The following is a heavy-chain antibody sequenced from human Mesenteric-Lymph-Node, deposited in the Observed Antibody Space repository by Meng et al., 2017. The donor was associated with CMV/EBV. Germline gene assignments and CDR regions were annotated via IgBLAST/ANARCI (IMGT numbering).Heavy chain of an antibody. CDR3: ARRTGSWSPDWFDP. D-gene: IGHD6-13*01. J-gene: IGHJ5*02. CDR2: INHTSGGI. V-gene: IGHV1-2*02. CDR1: GYTFTNYY. Sequence: ASVKVSCKASGYTFTNYYMHWVRQAPGQGLEWMGWINHTSGGIKYVEKFEGRVSLTRDTSSNTAYMERANLTADDTAVYYCARRTGSWSPDWFDPWGQGTPVTVSS.